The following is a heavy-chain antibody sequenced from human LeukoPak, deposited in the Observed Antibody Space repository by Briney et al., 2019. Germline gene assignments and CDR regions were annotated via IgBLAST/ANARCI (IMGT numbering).Heavy chain of an antibody. J-gene: IGHJ3*02. D-gene: IGHD2-2*02. CDR1: GGTFSSYA. V-gene: IGHV1-69*01. Sequence: SVKVSCKASGGTFSSYAISWVRRAPGQGLEWMGGIIPIFGTANYAQKFQGRVTITADESTSTAYMELSSLRSEDTAVYYCATPTPYCSSTSCYSQYAFDIWGQGTMVTVSS. CDR2: IIPIFGTA. CDR3: ATPTPYCSSTSCYSQYAFDI.